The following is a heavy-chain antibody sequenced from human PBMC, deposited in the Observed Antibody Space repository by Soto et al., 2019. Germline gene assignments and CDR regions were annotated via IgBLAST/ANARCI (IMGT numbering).Heavy chain of an antibody. J-gene: IGHJ4*02. CDR2: IWYDGSNK. Sequence: GGSLRLSCAASGVTFSSYGMHWVRQAPGKGLEWVAVIWYDGSNKYYADSVKGRFTISRDNSKNTLYLQMNSLRAEDTAVYYCARSAAAGTYFDYWGQGTLVTVSS. CDR1: GVTFSSYG. CDR3: ARSAAAGTYFDY. D-gene: IGHD6-13*01. V-gene: IGHV3-33*01.